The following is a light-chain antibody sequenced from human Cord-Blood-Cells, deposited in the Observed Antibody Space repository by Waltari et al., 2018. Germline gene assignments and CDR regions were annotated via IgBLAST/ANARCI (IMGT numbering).Light chain of an antibody. CDR1: QSLLHSNGYNY. V-gene: IGKV2-28*01. CDR2: LGS. J-gene: IGKJ2*01. Sequence: DTVMTHSPLPLPVTPGEPASISCSSSQSLLHSNGYNYLDWYLQKPGQSPQLLIYLGSNRASGVPDRFSGSGSGTDFTLKISRVEAEDVGVYYCMQALQTRYTFGQGTKLEIK. CDR3: MQALQTRYT.